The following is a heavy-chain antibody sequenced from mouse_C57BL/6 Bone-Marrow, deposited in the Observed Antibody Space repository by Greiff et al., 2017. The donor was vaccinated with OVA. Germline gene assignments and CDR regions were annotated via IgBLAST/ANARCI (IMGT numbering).Heavy chain of an antibody. CDR3: ARWITTLFDY. V-gene: IGHV5-4*01. CDR2: ISDGGSYT. Sequence: EVQGVESGGGLVKPGGSLKLSCAASGFTFSSYAMSWVRQTPEKRLEWVATISDGGSYTYYPDNVKGRFTISRDNAKNNLYLQMSHLKSEDTAMYYCARWITTLFDYWGQGTTLTVSS. J-gene: IGHJ2*01. CDR1: GFTFSSYA. D-gene: IGHD2-4*01.